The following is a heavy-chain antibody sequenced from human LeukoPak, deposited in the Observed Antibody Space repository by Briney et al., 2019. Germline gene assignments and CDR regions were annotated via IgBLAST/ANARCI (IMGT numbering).Heavy chain of an antibody. Sequence: PGGSLRLSCAASGFTFSSYWMHWVRQGPGKGLVWVSRIKSDGSSTTYADSVKGRFTISRDNAKNTLYLQMNSLKTEDTAVYYCTTDRLMYYDILTGYYNDPFDYWGQGTLVTVSS. J-gene: IGHJ4*02. CDR2: IKSDGSST. CDR1: GFTFSSYW. D-gene: IGHD3-9*01. V-gene: IGHV3-74*03. CDR3: TTDRLMYYDILTGYYNDPFDY.